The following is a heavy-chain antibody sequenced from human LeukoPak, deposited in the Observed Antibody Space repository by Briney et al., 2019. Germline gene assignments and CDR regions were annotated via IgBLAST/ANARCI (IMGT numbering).Heavy chain of an antibody. V-gene: IGHV4-30-2*01. D-gene: IGHD3-3*01. CDR1: GGSISSGGYY. CDR3: ARHPSFTIFGVVTAFDL. J-gene: IGHJ2*01. Sequence: SQTLSLTCTVSGGSISSGGYYWSWIRQPPGKGLEWIGYIYHSGSTYYNPSLKSRVTISVDRSKNQFSLKLSSVTAADTAVYYCARHPSFTIFGVVTAFDLWGRGTLVTVSS. CDR2: IYHSGST.